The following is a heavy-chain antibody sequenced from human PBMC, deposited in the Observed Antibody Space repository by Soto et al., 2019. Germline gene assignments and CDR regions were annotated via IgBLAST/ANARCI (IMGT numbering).Heavy chain of an antibody. J-gene: IGHJ6*02. CDR2: IYPSGNT. Sequence: PSETLSLTCAVSGGSISSYYWSWIRQTAGKGLEWIGRIYPSGNTNYNPSLKSRVTTSIDTSKNQLSLKLRSVTAADTAVYFCAGDEGYYYSGVDVWGQGTAVTVSS. V-gene: IGHV4-4*07. CDR3: AGDEGYYYSGVDV. CDR1: GGSISSYY.